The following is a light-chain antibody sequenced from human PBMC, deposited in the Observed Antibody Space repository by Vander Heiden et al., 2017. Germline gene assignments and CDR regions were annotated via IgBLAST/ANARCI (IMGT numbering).Light chain of an antibody. V-gene: IGLV1-40*01. CDR1: SSNIGAGYD. CDR2: ANT. Sequence: QSVLTQPPSLSWAPGQRVTISCTGSSSNIGAGYDVHWYQQLPGTAPKLLIYANTNRPSGVPDRFSGSKSGTSASLAITGLQAEDEADYYCQSYDNSLDNSVFGGGTKLTVL. J-gene: IGLJ3*02. CDR3: QSYDNSLDNSV.